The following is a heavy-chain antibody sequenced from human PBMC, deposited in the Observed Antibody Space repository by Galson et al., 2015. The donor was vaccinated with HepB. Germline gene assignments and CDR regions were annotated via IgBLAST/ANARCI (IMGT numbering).Heavy chain of an antibody. CDR3: ARGRGSGSYYTHYYGMDV. Sequence: SVKVSCKASGYTFTGYYMHWVRQAPGQGLEWMGRINPNSGGTNYAQKFQGRVTMTRDTSISTAYMELSRLRSDDTAVYYCARGRGSGSYYTHYYGMDVWGQGTTVTVSS. CDR1: GYTFTGYY. D-gene: IGHD3-10*01. CDR2: INPNSGGT. V-gene: IGHV1-2*06. J-gene: IGHJ6*02.